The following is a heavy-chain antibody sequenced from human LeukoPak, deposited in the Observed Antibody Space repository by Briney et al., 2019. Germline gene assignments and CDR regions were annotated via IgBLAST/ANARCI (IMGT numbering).Heavy chain of an antibody. CDR1: GFTFSGYG. Sequence: PGGSLRLSCAASGFTFSGYGTNWVRQAPGKGLEWVSHITSSSNIMYYADSVKGRFTISRDNAKNFLYVQMNSLRDEDTAVYYCVSAAVAGTVYWGQGTLVTVSS. CDR3: VSAAVAGTVY. V-gene: IGHV3-48*02. CDR2: ITSSSNIM. D-gene: IGHD6-19*01. J-gene: IGHJ4*02.